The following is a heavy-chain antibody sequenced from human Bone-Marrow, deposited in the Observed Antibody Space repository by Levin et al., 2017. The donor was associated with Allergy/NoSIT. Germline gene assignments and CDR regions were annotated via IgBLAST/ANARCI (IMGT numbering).Heavy chain of an antibody. Sequence: GESLKISCKASGYTFTSYGISWVRQAPGQGLEWMGWISAYNGNTNYAQKLQGRVTMTTDTSTSTAYMELRSLRSDDTAVYYCAGLRFLGSPADYWGQGTLVTVSS. D-gene: IGHD3-16*01. J-gene: IGHJ4*02. CDR3: AGLRFLGSPADY. CDR1: GYTFTSYG. CDR2: ISAYNGNT. V-gene: IGHV1-18*01.